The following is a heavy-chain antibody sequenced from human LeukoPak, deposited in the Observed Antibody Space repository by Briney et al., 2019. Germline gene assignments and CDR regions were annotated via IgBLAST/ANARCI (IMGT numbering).Heavy chain of an antibody. V-gene: IGHV4-61*01. J-gene: IGHJ4*02. D-gene: IGHD1-26*01. CDR3: AGGGATLVFDY. Sequence: PSETLSLTCTVSGVSVSSGSYYWSWIRQPPGKGLEWIGYIYYSGSTNYNPSLKSRVTISVDTSKNQFSLKLSSVTAADTAVYYCAGGGATLVFDYWGQGTLVTVSS. CDR2: IYYSGST. CDR1: GVSVSSGSYY.